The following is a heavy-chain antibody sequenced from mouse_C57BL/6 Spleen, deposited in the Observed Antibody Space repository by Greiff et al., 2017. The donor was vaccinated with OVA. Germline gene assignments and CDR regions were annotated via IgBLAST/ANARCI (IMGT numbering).Heavy chain of an antibody. CDR1: GYSITSGYY. CDR2: ISYDGSN. CDR3: ASDYGNY. Sequence: EVKLMESGPGLVKPSQSLSLTCSVTGYSITSGYYWNWIRQFPGNKLEWMGYISYDGSNNYNPSLKNRISITRDTSKNQFFLKLNSVTTEDTATYYGASDYGNYWGQGTTLTVSS. D-gene: IGHD2-1*01. J-gene: IGHJ2*01. V-gene: IGHV3-6*01.